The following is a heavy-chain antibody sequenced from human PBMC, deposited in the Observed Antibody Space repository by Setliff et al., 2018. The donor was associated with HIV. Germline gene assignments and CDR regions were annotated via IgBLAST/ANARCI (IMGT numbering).Heavy chain of an antibody. CDR1: GFTFTSSA. V-gene: IGHV1-58*02. Sequence: ASVKVSCKASGFTFTSSAMQRVRQARGQRLEWIGRIVVGSDNTNYAQKCQERVTITRDLSTSTAYMELSILRSEDTAVYYCPAASNRRVRGVNLHYYYYMDVWGKWTTVTVAS. CDR3: PAASNRRVRGVNLHYYYYMDV. CDR2: IVVGSDNT. D-gene: IGHD3-10*01. J-gene: IGHJ6*03.